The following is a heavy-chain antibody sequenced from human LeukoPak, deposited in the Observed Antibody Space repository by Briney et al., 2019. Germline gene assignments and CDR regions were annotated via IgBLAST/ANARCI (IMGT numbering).Heavy chain of an antibody. J-gene: IGHJ4*02. CDR1: GGSISSGGYY. CDR3: ARDGSAIPFDY. Sequence: SETLSLTCTVSGGSISSGGYYWSWIRQHPGKGLEWIGYIYYSGSTYYNPSLKSRVTISVDTSKNQFSLKLSSVTAADTAAYYCARDGSAIPFDYWGQGTLVTVSS. V-gene: IGHV4-31*03. D-gene: IGHD2-21*02. CDR2: IYYSGST.